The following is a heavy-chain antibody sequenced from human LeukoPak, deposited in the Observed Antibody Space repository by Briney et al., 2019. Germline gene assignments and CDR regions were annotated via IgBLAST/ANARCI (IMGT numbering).Heavy chain of an antibody. J-gene: IGHJ4*02. D-gene: IGHD2-2*01. CDR1: GYTFTGYY. V-gene: IGHV1-2*02. CDR2: INPKSSGI. CDR3: AGTYFPGLSYHAFN. Sequence: GASVKVSCKASGYTFTGYYMHWVRQAPGQGLEWMGWINPKSSGINYALKFQGRVTMTRNTSISTAYIELSRLRSDDTAVYYCAGTYFPGLSYHAFNWGQGTLVTVSS.